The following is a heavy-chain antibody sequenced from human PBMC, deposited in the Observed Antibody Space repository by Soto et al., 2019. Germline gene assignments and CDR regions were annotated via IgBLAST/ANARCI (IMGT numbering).Heavy chain of an antibody. CDR3: ARHDVSYHGPGWFDP. Sequence: TLSLTCAVSGDSISSGGYSWSWIRQPPGKGLEWIGYISSSGGTYDNPSLESRVTISVDMSKNQFSLKLSSVTAADTAVYYCARHDVSYHGPGWFDPWGQGTLVTVSS. J-gene: IGHJ5*02. CDR1: GDSISSGGYS. V-gene: IGHV4-30-2*03. D-gene: IGHD1-26*01. CDR2: ISSSGGT.